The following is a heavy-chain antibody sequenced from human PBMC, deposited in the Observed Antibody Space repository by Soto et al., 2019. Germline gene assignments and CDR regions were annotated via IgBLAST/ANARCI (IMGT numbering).Heavy chain of an antibody. CDR1: GFTFSSYG. V-gene: IGHV3-30*18. CDR3: AKDYSNYLPYYYYGMDV. CDR2: ISYDGSNK. D-gene: IGHD4-4*01. Sequence: GGSLRLSCAASGFTFSSYGMHWVRQAPGKGLEWVAVISYDGSNKYYADSVKGRFTISRDNSKNTLYLQMNSLRAEDTAVYYCAKDYSNYLPYYYYGMDVWGQGTTVTSP. J-gene: IGHJ6*02.